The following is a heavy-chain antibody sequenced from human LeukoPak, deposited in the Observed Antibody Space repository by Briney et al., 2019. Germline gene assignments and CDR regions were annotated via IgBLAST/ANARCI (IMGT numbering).Heavy chain of an antibody. Sequence: ASVKVSCKASGYTFTSYDINWVRQAAGQGLEWMGWMNPNSGNTGYAQKFQGRVTMTRNTSISTAYMELSGLRSEDTAVYYCARASGQGSSRRMVGYWGQGTLVTVSS. CDR1: GYTFTSYD. J-gene: IGHJ4*02. V-gene: IGHV1-8*01. CDR3: ARASGQGSSRRMVGY. D-gene: IGHD2-2*01. CDR2: MNPNSGNT.